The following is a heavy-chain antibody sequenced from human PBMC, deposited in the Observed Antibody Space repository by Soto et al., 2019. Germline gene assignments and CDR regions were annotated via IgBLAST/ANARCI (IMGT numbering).Heavy chain of an antibody. Sequence: GEALKISCKGSGYSFTSYWIGWVRQMPGKGLEWMGIIYPGDSDTRYSPSFQGQVTISADKSISTAYLQWSSLKASDTAMYYCARLPDSSGWYSTSYGMDVWGQGTTVTVSS. V-gene: IGHV5-51*01. CDR3: ARLPDSSGWYSTSYGMDV. CDR1: GYSFTSYW. CDR2: IYPGDSDT. J-gene: IGHJ6*02. D-gene: IGHD6-19*01.